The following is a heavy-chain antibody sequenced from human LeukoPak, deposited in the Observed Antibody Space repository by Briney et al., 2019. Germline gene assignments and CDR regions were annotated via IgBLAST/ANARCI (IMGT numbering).Heavy chain of an antibody. CDR3: ARSIGSDWSPFDY. J-gene: IGHJ4*02. D-gene: IGHD3-9*01. CDR1: RFTFTTYS. Sequence: GGSLRLPCAASRFTFTTYSMNWVRHAPGKGLEWVSSISSSGSHIYYADSVKGRFSVSRDNGKNSLYLQLNSLRVEDTAVYYCARSIGSDWSPFDYWGQGTLVSVSS. V-gene: IGHV3-21*01. CDR2: ISSSGSHI.